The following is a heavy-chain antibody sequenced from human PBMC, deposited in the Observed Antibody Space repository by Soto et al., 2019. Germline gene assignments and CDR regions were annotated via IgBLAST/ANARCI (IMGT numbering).Heavy chain of an antibody. J-gene: IGHJ4*02. CDR2: IYHSGST. Sequence: SETLSLTCAVSGGSISSSNWWSWARQPPGKGLEWIGEIYHSGSTNYNPSLKSRVTISVDKSKNQFSLKLSSVTAADTAVYYCARDSENLGYSFDYWGQGTLVTVSS. D-gene: IGHD5-18*01. V-gene: IGHV4-4*02. CDR3: ARDSENLGYSFDY. CDR1: GGSISSSNW.